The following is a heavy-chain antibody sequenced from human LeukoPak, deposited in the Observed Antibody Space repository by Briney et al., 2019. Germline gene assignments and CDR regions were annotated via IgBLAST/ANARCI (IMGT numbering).Heavy chain of an antibody. CDR1: AYTFTSYY. D-gene: IGHD4-17*01. V-gene: IGHV1-46*01. CDR2: INPSGGST. Sequence: ASVKVSCKASAYTFTSYYMHWVRQAPGQGLEWMGIINPSGGSTSYAQKFQGRVTMTRTTSISTAYMELSGLTSEDTAVYYCARTDGDLDYWGQGSLVTVSS. CDR3: ARTDGDLDY. J-gene: IGHJ4*02.